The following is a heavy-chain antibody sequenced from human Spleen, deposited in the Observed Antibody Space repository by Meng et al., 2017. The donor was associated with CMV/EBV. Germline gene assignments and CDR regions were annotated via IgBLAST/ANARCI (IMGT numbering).Heavy chain of an antibody. V-gene: IGHV3-33*01. J-gene: IGHJ6*02. Sequence: GESLKISCAASGFIFRRYDIHWVRQAPGKGLEWVAIIWFEGSNSYYSDSVKGLFIISRDKSKNTLYVQMHSLRAEDRALYYCARARWSVDTDNYYYYGMDVWGQGTTVTVSS. CDR1: GFIFRRYD. CDR2: IWFEGSNS. D-gene: IGHD5-18*01. CDR3: ARARWSVDTDNYYYYGMDV.